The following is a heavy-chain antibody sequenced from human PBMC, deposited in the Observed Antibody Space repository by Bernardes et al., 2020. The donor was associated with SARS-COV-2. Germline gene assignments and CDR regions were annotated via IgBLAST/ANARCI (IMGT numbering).Heavy chain of an antibody. CDR2: ISSSGSTI. CDR1: GFTFSDYY. J-gene: IGHJ6*02. D-gene: IGHD6-19*01. Sequence: GGSLRLSCAASGFTFSDYYMSWIRQAPGKGLEWVSYISSSGSTIYYADSVKGRFTISRDNAKNSLYLQMNSLRAEDTAVYYCARGRYSSGWYPPNYYYYYGMDVWGQGTTVTVSS. V-gene: IGHV3-11*01. CDR3: ARGRYSSGWYPPNYYYYYGMDV.